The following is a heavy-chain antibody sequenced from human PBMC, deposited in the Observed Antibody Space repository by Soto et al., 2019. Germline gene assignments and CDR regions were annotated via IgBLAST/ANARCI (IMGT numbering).Heavy chain of an antibody. CDR3: AREVPAAPSRGPYYYGMDV. J-gene: IGHJ6*02. Sequence: GGSLRLSCAASGFTFSNYWMSWVRQAPGKGLEWVANIKHDGSDKYYVGSVKGRFTISRDNAKNSLYLQMNSLRDEDTAVYSCAREVPAAPSRGPYYYGMDVWGHGTTVTVSS. CDR1: GFTFSNYW. V-gene: IGHV3-7*01. D-gene: IGHD2-2*01. CDR2: IKHDGSDK.